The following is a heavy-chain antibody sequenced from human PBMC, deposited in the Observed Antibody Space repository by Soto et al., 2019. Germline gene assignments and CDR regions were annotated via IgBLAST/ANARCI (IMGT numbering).Heavy chain of an antibody. CDR1: GYTFTRYG. CDR3: ARGGGIVVLTAPYDH. CDR2: ISGYNGDA. V-gene: IGHV1-18*01. J-gene: IGHJ4*02. D-gene: IGHD2-21*02. Sequence: ASVKVSCKASGYTFTRYGIGWVRQAPGQGLEWMGWISGYNGDANYAQSFQGRVSMTIDTSTTTAHMELGTLTPDDTAVYYCARGGGIVVLTAPYDHWGQGTLVTVSS.